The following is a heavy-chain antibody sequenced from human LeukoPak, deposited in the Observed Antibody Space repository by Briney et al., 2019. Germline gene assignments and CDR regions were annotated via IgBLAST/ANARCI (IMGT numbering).Heavy chain of an antibody. Sequence: SLPLSCPSCGFTVISNFRSWVRQAGGRGLKKISVIHSGGSTYYADSVKGGFTISRDNSKNTLYLQMNSLRVEDTAVYYCALGLFTDYWLEGTLVTVCS. CDR2: IHSGGST. J-gene: IGHJ4*02. D-gene: IGHD3-10*01. CDR1: GFTVISNF. V-gene: IGHV3-66*01. CDR3: ALGLFTDY.